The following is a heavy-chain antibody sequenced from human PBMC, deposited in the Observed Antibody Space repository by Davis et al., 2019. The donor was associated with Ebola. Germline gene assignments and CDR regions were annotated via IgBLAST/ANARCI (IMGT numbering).Heavy chain of an antibody. CDR3: ARGWLRVGMDV. CDR1: GDSVSTAG. Sequence: PSETLSLTCAISGDSVSTAGWNWIRQSPSRGLEWLGRTYYSSKWYNDYAVSVKSRITINPDTSKNQFSLQLNSVTPEDTALYYCARGWLRVGMDVWGEGTTVTVSS. D-gene: IGHD5-18*01. V-gene: IGHV6-1*01. CDR2: TYYSSKWYN. J-gene: IGHJ6*04.